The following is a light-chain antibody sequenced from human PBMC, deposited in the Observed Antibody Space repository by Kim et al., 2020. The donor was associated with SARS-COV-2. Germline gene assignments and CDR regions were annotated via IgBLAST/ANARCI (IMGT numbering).Light chain of an antibody. CDR2: GAS. J-gene: IGKJ4*01. V-gene: IGKV1-16*02. CDR3: QQYNNYPLT. Sequence: ASVGDRVTIICRERQAISSSLTLFQQNPGKAPKSLIYGASTLQSGVPSKFSGSGSGTDFTLTIISLQPEDSATYYCQQYNNYPLTFGGGSKVDIK. CDR1: QAISSS.